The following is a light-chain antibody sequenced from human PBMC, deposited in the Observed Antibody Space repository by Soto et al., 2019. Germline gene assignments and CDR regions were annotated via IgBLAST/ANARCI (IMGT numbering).Light chain of an antibody. Sequence: DIQMTQSPSSLSASVGDRVTITCRASQGISNHLNWYQQKPGKAPKLLIYFASILQSGVPSRFSGSGSGTDFTLSISSLEPEDSATYYCHQGYSIPLTFGPGTKVGIK. V-gene: IGKV1-39*01. J-gene: IGKJ3*01. CDR2: FAS. CDR3: HQGYSIPLT. CDR1: QGISNH.